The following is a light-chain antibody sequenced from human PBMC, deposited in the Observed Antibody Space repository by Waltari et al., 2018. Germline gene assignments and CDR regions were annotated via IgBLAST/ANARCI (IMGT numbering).Light chain of an antibody. CDR1: SEHSAYA. J-gene: IGLJ2*01. CDR3: QTWDPDTVV. Sequence: QLAVTQSPSASASLGASVKLTCTLSSEHSAYAIAWHTHQPGQGPRFLMKIDGGGGHTKGDGIPDRFSGFSSGAERYRTISSLQDEDEAAYYCQTWDPDTVVFGGGTKLTV. CDR2: IDGGGGH. V-gene: IGLV4-69*01.